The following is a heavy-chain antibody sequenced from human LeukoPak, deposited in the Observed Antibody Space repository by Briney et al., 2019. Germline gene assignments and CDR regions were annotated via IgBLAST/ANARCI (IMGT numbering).Heavy chain of an antibody. CDR2: IYTSGST. CDR1: GGSISSYY. D-gene: IGHD6-13*01. Sequence: SETPSLTCTVSGGSISSYYWSWLRQPAGKGLEWIGRIYTSGSTNYNPSLKSRVTMSVDTSKNQFSLKLTSVTAADTAVYYCARSSVYRSSWLIDYWGQGTLVTVSS. V-gene: IGHV4-4*07. CDR3: ARSSVYRSSWLIDY. J-gene: IGHJ4*02.